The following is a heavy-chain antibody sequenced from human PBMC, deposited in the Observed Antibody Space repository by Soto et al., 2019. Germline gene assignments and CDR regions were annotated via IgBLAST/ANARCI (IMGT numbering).Heavy chain of an antibody. CDR2: ISYEGSNK. CDR1: PFNFSCYA. V-gene: IGHV3-30*16. D-gene: IGHD3-3*01. Sequence: LRRPCAPCPFNFSCYALHWVRYDPGKGLAWVAVISYEGSNKYYADSVNGRFTLSRDTSKNTLYLLMTSLRAEDTAVYYCGSDHIRFWEPPGDCDILSQVRRVT. J-gene: IGHJ3*02. CDR3: GSDHIRFWEPPGDCDI.